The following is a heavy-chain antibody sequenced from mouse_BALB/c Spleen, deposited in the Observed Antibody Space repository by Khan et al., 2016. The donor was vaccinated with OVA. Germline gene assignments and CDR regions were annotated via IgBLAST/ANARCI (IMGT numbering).Heavy chain of an antibody. J-gene: IGHJ1*01. V-gene: IGHV5-9-3*01. CDR3: ARTGLRRGYFDV. Sequence: EVELVESGGGLVKPGGSLKLSCAASGFTFSSYAMSWVRQTLEKRLEWVATISSGGNYTYYPDSVKGRFTISRDNAKNTLYLQMSSLRSEDTAMYYCARTGLRRGYFDVWGAGTTVTVSS. D-gene: IGHD2-2*01. CDR1: GFTFSSYA. CDR2: ISSGGNYT.